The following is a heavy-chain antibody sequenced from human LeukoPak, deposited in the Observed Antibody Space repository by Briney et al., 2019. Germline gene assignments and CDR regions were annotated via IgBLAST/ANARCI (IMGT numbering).Heavy chain of an antibody. CDR2: ISSSSSYI. J-gene: IGHJ5*02. CDR3: ARDRDDFWSGYMNWFDP. CDR1: GFTFSSYS. Sequence: GGSLRLSCAASGFTFSSYSMNWVRQAPGKGLEWVSSISSSSSYIYYADSVKGRFTISRDNAKNSLYLQMNSLRADDTAVYYCARDRDDFWSGYMNWFDPWGQGTLVTVSS. D-gene: IGHD3-3*01. V-gene: IGHV3-21*01.